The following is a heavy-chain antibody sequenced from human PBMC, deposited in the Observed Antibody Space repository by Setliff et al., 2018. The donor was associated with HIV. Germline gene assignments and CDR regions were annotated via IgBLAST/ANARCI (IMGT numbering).Heavy chain of an antibody. D-gene: IGHD3-10*01. CDR2: IYTSGST. CDR1: GGSITNYY. J-gene: IGHJ4*02. Sequence: SETLSLTCTVSGGSITNYYWSWVRQPAGKGLEWIGRIYTSGSTGYYPSLKSRVTMSVDTSKSQFSLRLNSVTATDTALYYCARGRFHRLHRPYSGSGSLGIQYFDYWGQGTPVTVSS. CDR3: ARGRFHRLHRPYSGSGSLGIQYFDY. V-gene: IGHV4-4*07.